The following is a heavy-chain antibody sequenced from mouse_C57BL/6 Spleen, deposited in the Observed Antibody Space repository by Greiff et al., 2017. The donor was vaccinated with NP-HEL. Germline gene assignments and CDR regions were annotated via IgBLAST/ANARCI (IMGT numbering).Heavy chain of an antibody. CDR3: ARDPAWYFDV. J-gene: IGHJ1*03. CDR2: INYDGSST. V-gene: IGHV5-16*01. CDR1: GFTFSDYY. Sequence: DVKLVESEGGLVQPGSSMKLSCTASGFTFSDYYMAWVRQVPEKGLEWVANINYDGSSTYYLDSLKSRFIISRDNAKNILYLQMSSLKSEDTATYYCARDPAWYFDVWGTGTTVTVSS.